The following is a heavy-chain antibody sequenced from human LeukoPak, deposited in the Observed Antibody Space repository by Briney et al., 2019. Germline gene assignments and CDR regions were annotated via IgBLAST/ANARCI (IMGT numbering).Heavy chain of an antibody. V-gene: IGHV5-51*01. CDR2: IYPGDSDT. D-gene: IGHD3-9*01. J-gene: IGHJ4*02. CDR3: ARRPYDILTGSYYFDY. CDR1: GYSFTSYW. Sequence: GESLKISCKGSGYSFTSYWIGWVRQMPGKGLEWMGIIYPGDSDTRYSPSFQGQVTISADKSISTAYLQWSSLKASDTAMYYCARRPYDILTGSYYFDYRGQGTLVTVSS.